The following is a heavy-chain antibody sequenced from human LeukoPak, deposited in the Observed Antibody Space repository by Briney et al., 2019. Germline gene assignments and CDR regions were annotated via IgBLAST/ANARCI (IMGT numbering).Heavy chain of an antibody. J-gene: IGHJ4*02. D-gene: IGHD5-24*01. V-gene: IGHV4-59*01. CDR3: ARDGGLQSHFDY. Sequence: SETLSLTCSVFGDSFNEYYWNWVRQPPGKGLQWIGYIYHNGNSNYNPSLKGRLTISVDTAKNQFSLKLTSVTAADTAVYYCARDGGLQSHFDYWGQGALVSVSS. CDR1: GDSFNEYY. CDR2: IYHNGNS.